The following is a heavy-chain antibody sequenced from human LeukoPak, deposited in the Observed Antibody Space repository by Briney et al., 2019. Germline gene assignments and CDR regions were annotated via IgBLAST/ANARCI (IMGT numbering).Heavy chain of an antibody. CDR1: GYTFTGYY. Sequence: ASVKVSCKASGYTFTGYYMHWVRQAPGQGLEWMGWINPNSGGTNYAQKFQGRVTMTRDTSISTAYMELSRLRSDDTAVYSCARVGSVTDYYYYYMDVWGKGTTVTVSS. CDR3: ARVGSVTDYYYYYMDV. V-gene: IGHV1-2*02. J-gene: IGHJ6*03. CDR2: INPNSGGT. D-gene: IGHD2-15*01.